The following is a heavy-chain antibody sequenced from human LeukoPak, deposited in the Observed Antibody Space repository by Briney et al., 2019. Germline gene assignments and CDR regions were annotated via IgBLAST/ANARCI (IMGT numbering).Heavy chain of an antibody. CDR1: GGTFSSYA. CDR2: ISPHNGNT. J-gene: IGHJ4*02. V-gene: IGHV1-18*01. Sequence: GASVKVSCKASGGTFSSYAISWVRQAPGQGLEWMGWISPHNGNTNYAQKFQGRLTMTTDTSTSTAYMELRSLRTDDTAVYYCARVVTVYYGGDHGGQGPWVTVS. D-gene: IGHD3-9*01. CDR3: ARVVTVYYGGDH.